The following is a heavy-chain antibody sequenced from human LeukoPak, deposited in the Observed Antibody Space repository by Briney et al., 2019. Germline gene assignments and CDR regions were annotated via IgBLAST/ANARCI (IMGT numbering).Heavy chain of an antibody. CDR3: ARGYCSSTSCYFGWFDP. J-gene: IGHJ5*02. D-gene: IGHD2-2*01. V-gene: IGHV4-59*01. CDR2: IYYSGST. Sequence: GSLRLSCAASGFSISNDWMSWVRQPPGKGLEWIGYIYYSGSTNYNPSLKSRVTISVDTSKNQFSLKLSSVTAADTAVYYCARGYCSSTSCYFGWFDPWGQGTLITVSS. CDR1: GFSISNDW.